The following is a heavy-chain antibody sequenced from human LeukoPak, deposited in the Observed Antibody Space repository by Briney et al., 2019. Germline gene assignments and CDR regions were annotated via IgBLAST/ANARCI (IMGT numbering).Heavy chain of an antibody. CDR3: ASQKANFYDSSGDV. CDR1: GFSFSSSA. CDR2: ISGSGGNT. V-gene: IGHV3-23*01. D-gene: IGHD3-22*01. Sequence: GGSLRLSCAASGFSFSSSAMSWVRQAPGKGLEWVSAISGSGGNTYYVGSVKGRFTIFRDNSKNMLYLQMNSLRAEDTALYYCASQKANFYDSSGDVWGQGTTVTVSS. J-gene: IGHJ6*02.